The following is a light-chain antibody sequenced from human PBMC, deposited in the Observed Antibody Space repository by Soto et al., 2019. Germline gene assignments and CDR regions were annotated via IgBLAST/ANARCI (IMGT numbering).Light chain of an antibody. CDR1: SSDVGGYNY. CDR2: DVT. CDR3: CAYAGSYTFI. J-gene: IGLJ1*01. V-gene: IGLV2-11*01. Sequence: QSALTQPRSVSGSPGQSVTISYTGTSSDVGGYNYVSWYSQHPGKAPKLMIYDVTKRPSGVPDRFSGSKSGKTAALTISGLQAEDEADYFCCAYAGSYTFIFGTGTKLTVL.